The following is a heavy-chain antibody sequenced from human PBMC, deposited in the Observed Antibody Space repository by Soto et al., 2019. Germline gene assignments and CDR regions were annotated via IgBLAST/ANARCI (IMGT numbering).Heavy chain of an antibody. CDR2: ISAYNGNA. V-gene: IGHV1-18*01. Sequence: QVQLVQSGYEVKEPGASVTVSCKASGYTFNNYGITWVRQAPGQGLEWIGWISAYNGNANYAQKFQGRVNLTRDTSTSTAYLELRSLRSDDTAVYYFARGTRRFGELFDAFDIWGQGTMVPVSS. D-gene: IGHD3-10*01. CDR3: ARGTRRFGELFDAFDI. CDR1: GYTFNNYG. J-gene: IGHJ3*02.